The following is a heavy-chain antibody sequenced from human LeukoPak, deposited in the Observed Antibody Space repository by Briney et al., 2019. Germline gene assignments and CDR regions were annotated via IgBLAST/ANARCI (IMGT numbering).Heavy chain of an antibody. V-gene: IGHV3-30*04. Sequence: PGGSLRLSCAASGFTFSSYAMHWVRQAPGKGLEWVAVISYDGSNKYYADSVKGRFSVSRDNAKNSLYLQMNGLRVEDTAVYYCTRLQIAVAGPNWFDPWGQGTLVTVSS. J-gene: IGHJ5*02. CDR3: TRLQIAVAGPNWFDP. D-gene: IGHD6-19*01. CDR1: GFTFSSYA. CDR2: ISYDGSNK.